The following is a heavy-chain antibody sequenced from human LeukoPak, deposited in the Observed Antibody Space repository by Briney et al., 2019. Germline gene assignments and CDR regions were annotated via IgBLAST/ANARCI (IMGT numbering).Heavy chain of an antibody. CDR3: AKEGYSRGYYSYYYMDV. CDR1: GFNFNYYY. CDR2: ITTSGSTI. J-gene: IGHJ6*03. V-gene: IGHV3-11*04. D-gene: IGHD6-13*01. Sequence: GGSLRLSCEGSGFNFNYYYMTWIRQAPGKGLEWVSYITTSGSTIAYADTVKGRFTISRDNSKNTLYVQMNSLRAEDTAVYYCAKEGYSRGYYSYYYMDVWGKGTTVTVSS.